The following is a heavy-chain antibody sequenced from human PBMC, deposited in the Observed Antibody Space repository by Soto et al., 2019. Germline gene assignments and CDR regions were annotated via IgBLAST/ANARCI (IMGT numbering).Heavy chain of an antibody. D-gene: IGHD6-19*01. Sequence: QVQLQQWGAGLLKPSETLSLTCAVYGGSFSGYYWSWIRQPPGKGLEWIGEINHSGSTNYNPSLKSRVTISLDTSKNQFSLKLSSVTAADTAVYYCARLPYSGGWHDYWGQGTLVTVSS. CDR1: GGSFSGYY. CDR2: INHSGST. CDR3: ARLPYSGGWHDY. J-gene: IGHJ4*02. V-gene: IGHV4-34*01.